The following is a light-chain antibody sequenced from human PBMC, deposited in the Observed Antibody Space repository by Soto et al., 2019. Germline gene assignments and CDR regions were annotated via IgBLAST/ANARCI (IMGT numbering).Light chain of an antibody. CDR1: SGHSTYT. Sequence: QPVLTQSPSASASPGASVKLTCTLSSGHSTYTIAWHQQHPGKGPRYLMRLKNDGRHTKGDGIPDRFSGSSFGAERYLTIASHQSEDEADYYCQTWDTGIQYFGEGTTLTVL. CDR3: QTWDTGIQY. V-gene: IGLV4-69*01. CDR2: LKNDGRH. J-gene: IGLJ2*01.